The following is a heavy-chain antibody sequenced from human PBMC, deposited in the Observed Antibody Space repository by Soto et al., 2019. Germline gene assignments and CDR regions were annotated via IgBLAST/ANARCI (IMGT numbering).Heavy chain of an antibody. J-gene: IGHJ4*02. CDR3: AITSVADASFDY. CDR2: ISYDGGET. V-gene: IGHV3-30*03. D-gene: IGHD5-12*01. CDR1: GFIFSNNG. Sequence: PGGSLRLSCAGSGFIFSNNGMHWVRQAPGKGLEWVAFISYDGGETFYADSVKGRFTISRDNSKSTLLLHMNSLKKEDTAVYYCAITSVADASFDYWGQGTLVTVSS.